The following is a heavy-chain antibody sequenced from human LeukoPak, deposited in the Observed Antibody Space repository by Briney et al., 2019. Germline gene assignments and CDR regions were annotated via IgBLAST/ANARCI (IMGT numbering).Heavy chain of an antibody. J-gene: IGHJ6*02. CDR2: ISSSGSTI. CDR3: ARDGSYYGPGGMDV. CDR1: GFTFSSYA. D-gene: IGHD3-10*01. Sequence: PGGSLRLSCAASGFTFSSYAMSWVRQAPGKGLEWVSAISSSGSTIYYADSVKGRFTISRDNVKNSLYLQMNSLRAEDTAVYYCARDGSYYGPGGMDVWGQGTTVTVSS. V-gene: IGHV3-21*04.